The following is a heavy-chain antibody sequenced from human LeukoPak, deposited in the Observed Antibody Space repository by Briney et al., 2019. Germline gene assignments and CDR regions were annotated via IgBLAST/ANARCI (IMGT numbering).Heavy chain of an antibody. CDR2: ISYDGSNK. D-gene: IGHD3-22*01. V-gene: IGHV3-30*18. CDR1: GFTFSSYG. CDR3: AKDSGSSGYPKGFDI. Sequence: PGGSLRLSCAASGFTFSSYGMHWVRQAPGKGLEWVAVISYDGSNKYYADSVKGRFTISRDNSKNTLYLQMNSLRAEDTAVYYCAKDSGSSGYPKGFDIWGQGTMVTVSS. J-gene: IGHJ3*02.